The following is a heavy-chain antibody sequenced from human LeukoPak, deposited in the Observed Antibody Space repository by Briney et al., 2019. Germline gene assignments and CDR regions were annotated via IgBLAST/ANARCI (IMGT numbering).Heavy chain of an antibody. J-gene: IGHJ4*02. CDR1: GGSINNYY. CDR2: AYESGDR. V-gene: IGHV4-59*08. Sequence: SETLSLTCTVSGGSINNYYWSWIRQPPGKGLEWIAYAYESGDRGYNPSLKSRVTISVDTSKNQLSLKLNSVTAADTAVYYCARHPLRGGFDHWGLGTLVAVSS. CDR3: ARHPLRGGFDH. D-gene: IGHD5-12*01.